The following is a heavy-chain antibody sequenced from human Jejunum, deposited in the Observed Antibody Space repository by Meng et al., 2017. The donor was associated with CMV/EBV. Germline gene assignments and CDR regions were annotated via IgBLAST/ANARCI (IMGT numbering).Heavy chain of an antibody. V-gene: IGHV3-66*02. J-gene: IGHJ6*02. CDR1: GFIFSSYS. D-gene: IGHD2-2*01. CDR3: ARQTVVAGSYYGMDV. CDR2: ISSGGTA. Sequence: CGFIFSSYSMVWVRRAPGKGLEWVSIISSGGTAYYADSVKRRFTISRDNSKNALSLQMGSLRAEDTAVYYCARQTVVAGSYYGMDVWGQGTTVTVSS.